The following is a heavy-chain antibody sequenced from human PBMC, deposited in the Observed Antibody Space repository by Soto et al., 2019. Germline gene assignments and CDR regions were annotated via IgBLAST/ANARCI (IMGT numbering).Heavy chain of an antibody. J-gene: IGHJ4*02. Sequence: PGGSLRLSCAASGFTLSSYSMNWVRQAPGKGLEWVSCISSRSTYIYYADSVKGRFTISRDTSKNSVYLQMNSLRAEDTAVYYYSREALGVSATSGFDSWGQGTLVTVSS. CDR2: ISSRSTYI. CDR3: SREALGVSATSGFDS. CDR1: GFTLSSYS. V-gene: IGHV3-21*01. D-gene: IGHD3-16*01.